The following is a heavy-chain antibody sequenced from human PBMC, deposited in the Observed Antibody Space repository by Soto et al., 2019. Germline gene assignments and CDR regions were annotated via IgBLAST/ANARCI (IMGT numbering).Heavy chain of an antibody. D-gene: IGHD5-12*01. V-gene: IGHV4-4*07. CDR3: VRGRSYSGYDF. Sequence: RSLTFTVSGGSISGHSWIWIRQPAGKGLEWIGHIYPSGSTSYNPSLRSRVTMSLDTSSNQIFLNLTSVTAADTAVFYCVRGRSYSGYDFWGQGTLVTVSS. CDR2: IYPSGST. J-gene: IGHJ4*02. CDR1: GGSISGHS.